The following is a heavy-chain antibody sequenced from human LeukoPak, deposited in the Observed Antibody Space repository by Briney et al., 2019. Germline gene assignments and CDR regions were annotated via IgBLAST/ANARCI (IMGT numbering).Heavy chain of an antibody. CDR3: AREGGPYRPLDY. J-gene: IGHJ4*02. CDR1: GGSISDTNW. CDR2: VNLQGST. Sequence: PSGTLSLTCGVSGGSISDTNWWTWFRQPPGKGLEWIGEVNLQGSTNYNPSLKSRVAISVDKSENHISLKLTSVTAADTAVYYCAREGGPYRPLDYSGQGTQVAVAS. V-gene: IGHV4-4*02.